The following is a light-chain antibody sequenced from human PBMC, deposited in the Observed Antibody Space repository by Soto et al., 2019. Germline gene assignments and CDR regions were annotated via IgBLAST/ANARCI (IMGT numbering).Light chain of an antibody. CDR3: SSYTSSSTPSSYV. Sequence: QSVLTQPASVSGSPGQSITISCTGTSSDDGGYNYVSWYQQHPGEAPKLMIYEVSNRPSGVSNRFSGSKSGNTASLTISGLQAEDEADYYCSSYTSSSTPSSYVFGTGTKLTVL. CDR1: SSDDGGYNY. CDR2: EVS. V-gene: IGLV2-14*01. J-gene: IGLJ1*01.